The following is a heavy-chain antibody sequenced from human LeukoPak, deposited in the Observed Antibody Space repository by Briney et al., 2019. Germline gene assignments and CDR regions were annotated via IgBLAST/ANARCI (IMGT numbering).Heavy chain of an antibody. Sequence: GESLKISCKGSGYSFTSYWIGWVRQMPGKGLEWMGIIYPGDSDTSYSPSFQGQVTISADKSISTAYLQWSSLQASDTAMYYGASPGGGSYFIGDDAFDIWGQGTMVTVSS. CDR1: GYSFTSYW. D-gene: IGHD1-26*01. J-gene: IGHJ3*02. CDR2: IYPGDSDT. V-gene: IGHV5-51*01. CDR3: ASPGGGSYFIGDDAFDI.